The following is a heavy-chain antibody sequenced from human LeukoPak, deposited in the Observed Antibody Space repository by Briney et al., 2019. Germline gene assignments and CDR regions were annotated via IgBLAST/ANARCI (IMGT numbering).Heavy chain of an antibody. Sequence: GGSLRLSCTASGFTFGDYAMSWVRQAPGKGLEWVGFIRSKAYGGTTEYAASVKGRFTISRDDSKGIACLQMNSLKTEDTAVYYCTRVGYDFLYHYYMDVWGKGTTVTVFS. CDR3: TRVGYDFLYHYYMDV. J-gene: IGHJ6*03. CDR2: IRSKAYGGTT. V-gene: IGHV3-49*04. CDR1: GFTFGDYA. D-gene: IGHD3-3*01.